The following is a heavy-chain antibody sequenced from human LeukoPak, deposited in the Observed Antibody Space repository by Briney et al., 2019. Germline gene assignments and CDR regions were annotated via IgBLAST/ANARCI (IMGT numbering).Heavy chain of an antibody. V-gene: IGHV4-59*01. CDR2: IYYSGST. Sequence: KASETLSLTCRVSGGSISSYYWSWIRQAPGKGLEWIGYIYYSGSTKYSPSLKSRVTISLDTSKNQLSLKLSSVTAADTAMYYCARSSSGCYSPLYGWGQGTLVIVSS. CDR3: ARSSSGCYSPLYG. D-gene: IGHD6-19*01. CDR1: GGSISSYY. J-gene: IGHJ4*02.